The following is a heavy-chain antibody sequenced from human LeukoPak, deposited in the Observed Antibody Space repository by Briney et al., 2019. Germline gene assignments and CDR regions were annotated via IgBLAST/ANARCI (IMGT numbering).Heavy chain of an antibody. CDR3: TKDPLGGTTMVGLDS. J-gene: IGHJ4*02. D-gene: IGHD3-16*01. CDR1: GFTFNDYA. V-gene: IGHV3-43*02. CDR2: ISRDGVST. Sequence: QPGGSLRLSCAASGFTFNDYAMHWVRQAPGKGLQWVSLISRDGVSTFYADSVKGRFTISRDNSRNSLYLQMNSLRTEDTALYYCTKDPLGGTTMVGLDSWGQGTQVTVSS.